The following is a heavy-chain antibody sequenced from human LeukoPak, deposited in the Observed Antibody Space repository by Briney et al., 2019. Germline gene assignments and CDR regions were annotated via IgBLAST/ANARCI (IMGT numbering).Heavy chain of an antibody. CDR2: IYYSGST. J-gene: IGHJ3*02. Sequence: SSETLSLTCTVSGGSMSSSSYYWGWIRQPPGKGLGWIGNIYYSGSTYYNPSLKSRVTISVDASKNQFSLKLSSVTAADTAVYYCAKPYRGPSAFDIWGQGTMVTVSS. CDR1: GGSMSSSSYY. D-gene: IGHD1-14*01. V-gene: IGHV4-39*01. CDR3: AKPYRGPSAFDI.